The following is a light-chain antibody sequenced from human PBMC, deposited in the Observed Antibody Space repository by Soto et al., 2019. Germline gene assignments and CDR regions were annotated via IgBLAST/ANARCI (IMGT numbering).Light chain of an antibody. V-gene: IGKV3-20*01. CDR3: QQFGGPLT. J-gene: IGKJ1*01. CDR1: QSVNSNS. CDR2: VAS. Sequence: EIVLTQSPGMLSLSPGERATLSCRASQSVNSNSLVWYQQKPGQAPRLLIYVASTRATGIPDRFRGSESGTDVTLTISRREHEDVSVYHCQQFGGPLTFGRGTKVEI.